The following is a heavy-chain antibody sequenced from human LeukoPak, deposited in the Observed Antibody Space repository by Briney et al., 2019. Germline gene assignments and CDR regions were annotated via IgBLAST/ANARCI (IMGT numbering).Heavy chain of an antibody. CDR3: ARRGVEPHYYGSGSPFDY. Sequence: GGSLRLSCAASGFTFSSYAMSWVRQAPGKGLEWVSAISGSGGSTYYADSVKGRFAISRDNSKNTLYLQMNSLRAEDTAVYYCARRGVEPHYYGSGSPFDYWGQGTLVTVSS. J-gene: IGHJ4*02. V-gene: IGHV3-23*01. CDR2: ISGSGGST. D-gene: IGHD3-10*01. CDR1: GFTFSSYA.